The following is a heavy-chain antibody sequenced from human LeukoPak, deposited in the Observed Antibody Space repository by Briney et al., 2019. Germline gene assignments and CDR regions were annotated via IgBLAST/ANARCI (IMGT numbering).Heavy chain of an antibody. CDR2: IYTGGST. Sequence: NPSETLSLTCTVSGGSISSYYWSWIRQPAGKGLEWIGRIYTGGSTNYNPSLKSRVTMSVDTSKNQFSLKLSSVTAADTAVYYCARDTPYCSSTSCSNTNWFDPWGQGTLVTVSS. CDR3: ARDTPYCSSTSCSNTNWFDP. V-gene: IGHV4-4*07. D-gene: IGHD2-2*01. CDR1: GGSISSYY. J-gene: IGHJ5*02.